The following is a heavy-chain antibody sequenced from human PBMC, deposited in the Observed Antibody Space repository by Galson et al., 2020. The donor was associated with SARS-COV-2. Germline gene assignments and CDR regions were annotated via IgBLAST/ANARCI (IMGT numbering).Heavy chain of an antibody. CDR3: ARGRRSGWYDVDAFDI. Sequence: GESLKISCKGSGYSFTSFWIGWVRQMPGKGLEWMGIIYPGDSETRYSPSFQGQVTISTDKSISPVISTAFLQWSSLKVSDNAMYYCARGRRSGWYDVDAFDIWGQGTMVTVSS. D-gene: IGHD6-19*01. V-gene: IGHV5-51*01. J-gene: IGHJ3*02. CDR2: IYPGDSET. CDR1: GYSFTSFW.